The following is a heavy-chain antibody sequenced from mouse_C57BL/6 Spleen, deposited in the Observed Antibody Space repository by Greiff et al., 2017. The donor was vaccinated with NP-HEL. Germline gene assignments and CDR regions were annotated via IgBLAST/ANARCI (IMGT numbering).Heavy chain of an antibody. D-gene: IGHD2-4*01. CDR2: INPNNGGT. CDR1: GYTFTDYY. CDR3: ANYDYGGTWFAY. Sequence: EVQLQQSGPELVKPGASVKISCKASGYTFTDYYMNWVKQSHGKSLEWIGDINPNNGGTSYNQKFKGKATLTVDKSSSTAYMELRSLTSEDSAVYYCANYDYGGTWFAYWGQGTLVTVSA. J-gene: IGHJ3*01. V-gene: IGHV1-26*01.